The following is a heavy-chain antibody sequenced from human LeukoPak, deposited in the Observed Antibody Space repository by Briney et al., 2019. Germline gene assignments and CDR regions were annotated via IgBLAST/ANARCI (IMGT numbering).Heavy chain of an antibody. CDR1: GFTFSSYA. V-gene: IGHV3-23*01. CDR2: ISGSGGST. CDR3: AKEDSGSPAFDY. D-gene: IGHD1-26*01. J-gene: IGHJ4*02. Sequence: GGSLRLSCAASGFTFSSYAMSWVRQAPGKGLEWVSVISGSGGSTYYADSVKGRFTISRDNSKNTLYLQMNSLRAEDTALYYCAKEDSGSPAFDYWGQGTLVTVSS.